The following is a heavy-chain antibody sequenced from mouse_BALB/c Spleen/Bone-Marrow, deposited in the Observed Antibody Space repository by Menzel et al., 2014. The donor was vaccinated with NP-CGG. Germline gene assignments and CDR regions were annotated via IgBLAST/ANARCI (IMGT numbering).Heavy chain of an antibody. CDR1: GYAFSRSW. CDR2: IYPGDDDT. CDR3: AGSTPLAY. Sequence: QVQLQQSGAELVRPGSSVKISCKASGYAFSRSWMNWVKQRPGQGLEWIGQIYPGDDDTNYSGKFKGRATLTADKSSGTAYMQLSSLTSEDSAVYFCAGSTPLAYGGQGTLVTVSA. D-gene: IGHD1-1*01. J-gene: IGHJ3*01. V-gene: IGHV1-80*01.